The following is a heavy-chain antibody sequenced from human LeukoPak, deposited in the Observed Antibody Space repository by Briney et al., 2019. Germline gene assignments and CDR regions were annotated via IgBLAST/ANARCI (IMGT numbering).Heavy chain of an antibody. J-gene: IGHJ4*02. CDR2: IFYTGST. D-gene: IGHD3-10*01. Sequence: SETLSLTCTVSGGSISSYYWSWIRQPPGKGLEWIGYIFYTGSTNYNPSLKSRVTISVDTSKNQFSLKLSSVTAADTAVYYCARHGPRYGSGSYYYFDYWGQGTLVTVSS. V-gene: IGHV4-59*08. CDR1: GGSISSYY. CDR3: ARHGPRYGSGSYYYFDY.